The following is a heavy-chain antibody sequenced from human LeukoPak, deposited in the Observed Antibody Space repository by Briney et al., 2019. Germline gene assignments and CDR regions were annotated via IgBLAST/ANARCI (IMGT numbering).Heavy chain of an antibody. CDR3: ARDAGDIVVVRAAIREAPKDSYYYYMDV. J-gene: IGHJ6*03. CDR2: IYHSGST. CDR1: GGSISSGGYY. D-gene: IGHD2-2*02. Sequence: SQTLSLTCTVSGGSISSGGYYWSWIPQPPGKGLEWIVYIYHSGSTYYNPSLKSRVTISAYRSKTQFSLKLSSVTAADTAVYYCARDAGDIVVVRAAIREAPKDSYYYYMDVWQRDHGHRLL. V-gene: IGHV4-30-2*01.